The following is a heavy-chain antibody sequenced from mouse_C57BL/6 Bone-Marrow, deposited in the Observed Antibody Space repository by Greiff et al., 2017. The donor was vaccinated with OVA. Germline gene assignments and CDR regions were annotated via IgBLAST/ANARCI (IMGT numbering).Heavy chain of an antibody. D-gene: IGHD1-1*01. CDR2: IDPNSGGT. J-gene: IGHJ3*01. Sequence: QVQLQQPGAELVKPGASVKLSCKASGYTFTSYWMHWVKQRPGRGLEWIGRIDPNSGGTKYNEKFKSKATLTVDKPASTDDMQLSSLTSEDSAVYDCARLGYYGSRAWFADWGQGTLVTVSA. CDR3: ARLGYYGSRAWFAD. V-gene: IGHV1-72*01. CDR1: GYTFTSYW.